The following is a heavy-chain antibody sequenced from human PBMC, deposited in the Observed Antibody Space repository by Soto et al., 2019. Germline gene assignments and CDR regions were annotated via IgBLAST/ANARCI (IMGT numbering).Heavy chain of an antibody. D-gene: IGHD4-17*01. CDR3: ERGATVNHYDY. V-gene: IGHV4-61*01. CDR2: GSYSGTT. J-gene: IGHJ4*02. Sequence: PSETLSLTCTVSGVSVSSGSFYWAWIRQPPGKGLEWIGFGSYSGTTSYKPSLKSRVTISVDTSRSQISLKVTSLTAADTAVYYCERGATVNHYDYWGQGTLVTVSS. CDR1: GVSVSSGSFY.